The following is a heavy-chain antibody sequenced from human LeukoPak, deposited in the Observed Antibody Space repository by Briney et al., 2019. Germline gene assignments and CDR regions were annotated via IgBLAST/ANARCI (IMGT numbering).Heavy chain of an antibody. D-gene: IGHD3-22*01. CDR1: GGSISSGSYY. Sequence: SETLSLTCTVSGGSISSGSYYWIWIRQPAGKGLEWIGRIYTSGSNNYNPSLKSRVTISVDTSKNQFSLKLSSVTAADTAVYYCARGDYDYYDSSGYYSYWGQGTLVTVFS. CDR2: IYTSGSN. CDR3: ARGDYDYYDSSGYYSY. V-gene: IGHV4-61*02. J-gene: IGHJ4*02.